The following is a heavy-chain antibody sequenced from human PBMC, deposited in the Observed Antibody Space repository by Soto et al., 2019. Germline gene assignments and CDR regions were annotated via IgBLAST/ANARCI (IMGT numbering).Heavy chain of an antibody. J-gene: IGHJ6*02. Sequence: TVAGGTIGNGGYYWSLKSKPPGKGLEWIGYIYYSGSTYYNPSLKSRVTISVDTSKNQFSLKLSSVTAADTAVYYCARYTTDIVLMVYAQGGMDVWGQGTTVTVSS. D-gene: IGHD2-8*01. CDR3: ARYTTDIVLMVYAQGGMDV. CDR1: GGTIGNGGYY. CDR2: IYYSGST. V-gene: IGHV4-30-4*01.